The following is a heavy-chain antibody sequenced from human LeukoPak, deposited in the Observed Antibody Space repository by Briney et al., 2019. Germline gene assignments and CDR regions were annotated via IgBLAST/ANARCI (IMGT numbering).Heavy chain of an antibody. Sequence: GGSLRLSCAVSGFIFSPYNMNWVRQAPGKGLEWVSSISSDSNYIYYADSVKGRFTISRDNAKNSLYLQMNSLRAEDTAVYYCARVFFNQYGMDVWGQGTTVTVSS. CDR3: ARVFFNQYGMDV. V-gene: IGHV3-21*01. D-gene: IGHD3-3*01. CDR2: ISSDSNYI. CDR1: GFIFSPYN. J-gene: IGHJ6*02.